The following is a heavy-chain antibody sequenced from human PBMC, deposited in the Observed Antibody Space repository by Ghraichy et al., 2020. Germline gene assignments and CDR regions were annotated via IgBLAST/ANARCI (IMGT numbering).Heavy chain of an antibody. V-gene: IGHV4-30-4*01. D-gene: IGHD6-19*01. J-gene: IGHJ4*02. CDR2: IYYSGST. CDR3: ARGKAVAGTLFDY. CDR1: GGSISSGYYY. Sequence: SLNISCTVSGGSISSGYYYWTWIRQPPGKGLEWIGYIYYSGSTYYNPSLKSRVSISEDMSKNQFSLKLSSVTAADTAVYYCARGKAVAGTLFDYWGQGTLVTVSS.